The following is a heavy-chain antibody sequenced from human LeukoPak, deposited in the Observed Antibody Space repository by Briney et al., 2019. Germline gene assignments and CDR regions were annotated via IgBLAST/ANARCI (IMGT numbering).Heavy chain of an antibody. D-gene: IGHD3-22*01. J-gene: IGHJ4*02. CDR2: FDPENGET. CDR3: TRSAVVLPYYFDY. V-gene: IGHV1-24*01. CDR1: GYIFTELS. Sequence: ASVKVSCKVSGYIFTELSTHWVRQAPGKGLEWMGSFDPENGETLYAQEFQGRVTLTEDTSADTAYMELISLRSEDTAVYYCTRSAVVLPYYFDYWGQGTLVTVSS.